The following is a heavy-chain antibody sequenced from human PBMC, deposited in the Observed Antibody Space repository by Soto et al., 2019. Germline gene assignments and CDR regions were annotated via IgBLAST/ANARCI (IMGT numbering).Heavy chain of an antibody. J-gene: IGHJ4*02. Sequence: QSQTLSLTCTVSGGSISSYYWSWIRQPPGKGLEWIGYIYYSGSTNYNPSLKSRVTISVDTSKNQFSLKLSSVTAADTAVYYCARAHPLYSSSSWDYWGQGTLVTVSS. V-gene: IGHV4-59*01. CDR3: ARAHPLYSSSSWDY. D-gene: IGHD6-6*01. CDR2: IYYSGST. CDR1: GGSISSYY.